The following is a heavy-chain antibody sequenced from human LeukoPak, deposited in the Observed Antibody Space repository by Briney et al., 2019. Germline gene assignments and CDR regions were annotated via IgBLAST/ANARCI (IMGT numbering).Heavy chain of an antibody. CDR2: IYYSGST. D-gene: IGHD5-12*01. V-gene: IGHV4-59*01. CDR1: GGSISSYY. J-gene: IGHJ4*02. CDR3: ARVSGYDWESFYDY. Sequence: PSETLSLTCTVSGGSISSYYWSWIRQPPGKGLEWIGYIYYSGSTNYNPSLKSRVTISVDTSKNQFSLKLSSVTAADTAMYYCARVSGYDWESFYDYWGQGSLVTVSS.